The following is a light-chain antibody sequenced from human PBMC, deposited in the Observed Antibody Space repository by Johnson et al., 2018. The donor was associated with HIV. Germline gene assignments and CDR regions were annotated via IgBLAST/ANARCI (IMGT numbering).Light chain of an antibody. V-gene: IGLV1-51*02. Sequence: QLVLTQPPSVSAAPGQKVTISCSGSSSNIGNNYVSWYQQLPGTAHKLLIYENNKRPSGIPDRFSGSKSGTSVTLAITGLQTGDEADYYCGTWDTSLSVYVFGTGTKVTVL. CDR3: GTWDTSLSVYV. J-gene: IGLJ1*01. CDR2: ENN. CDR1: SSNIGNNY.